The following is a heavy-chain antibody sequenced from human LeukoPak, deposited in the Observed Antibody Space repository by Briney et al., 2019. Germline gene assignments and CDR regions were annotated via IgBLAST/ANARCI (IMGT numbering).Heavy chain of an antibody. CDR1: GGSITSYY. Sequence: SETLSLTCSVSGGSITSYYWFWLRQPPGKGLEGIGYFYYSGSTIYNPSLKSRVTISVDTSKNQCSLRVSSVTAADTAVYYCARGVYIAAAQYGYWGQGTLVTVSS. V-gene: IGHV4-59*01. CDR2: FYYSGST. CDR3: ARGVYIAAAQYGY. D-gene: IGHD6-13*01. J-gene: IGHJ4*02.